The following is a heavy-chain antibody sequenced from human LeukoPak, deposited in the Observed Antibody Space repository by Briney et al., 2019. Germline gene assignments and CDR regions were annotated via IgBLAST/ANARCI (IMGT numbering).Heavy chain of an antibody. V-gene: IGHV3-7*04. CDR3: ARDWQWQQLDGDAFDI. Sequence: GGSLRLSCAVSGFTFSRYWMSWVRQAPGKGLEWVANIKQDGSEKYYVDSVKGRFTISRDNAKNSLFLQMNSLRAEDTAVYYCARDWQWQQLDGDAFDIWGRGTMVTVSS. J-gene: IGHJ3*02. D-gene: IGHD6-13*01. CDR1: GFTFSRYW. CDR2: IKQDGSEK.